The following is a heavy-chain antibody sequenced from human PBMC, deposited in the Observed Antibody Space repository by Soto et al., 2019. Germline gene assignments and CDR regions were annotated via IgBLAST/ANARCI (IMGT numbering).Heavy chain of an antibody. CDR1: GFTFSSYD. Sequence: EVQLVESGGGLVQPGGSLRLSCAASGFTFSSYDMHWVRQATGKGLEWVSAIGTAGDTYYPGSVKGRFTISRENAKNSLYLQMNSLRAEDTAVYYCARPDGAVAGARAVDLWGRGTLVTVSS. CDR3: ARPDGAVAGARAVDL. CDR2: IGTAGDT. V-gene: IGHV3-13*01. J-gene: IGHJ2*01. D-gene: IGHD6-19*01.